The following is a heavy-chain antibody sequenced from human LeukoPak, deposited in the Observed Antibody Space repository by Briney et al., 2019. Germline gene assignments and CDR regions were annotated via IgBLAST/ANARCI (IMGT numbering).Heavy chain of an antibody. J-gene: IGHJ4*02. Sequence: GGSLRLSCAASGFTFDDYAMHWVRQAPGKGLEWVSLISGDGGSTYYADSVKGRFTISRDNSKNSLYLQMSSLRTEDTALYYCAKDMGIQLWLILDYWGQGTLVTVSS. D-gene: IGHD5-18*01. CDR2: ISGDGGST. CDR3: AKDMGIQLWLILDY. CDR1: GFTFDDYA. V-gene: IGHV3-43*02.